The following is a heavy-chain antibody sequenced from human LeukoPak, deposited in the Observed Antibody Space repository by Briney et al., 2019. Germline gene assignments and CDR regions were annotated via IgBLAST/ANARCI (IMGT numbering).Heavy chain of an antibody. CDR2: ISGSGGST. D-gene: IGHD3-10*01. V-gene: IGHV3-23*01. Sequence: PGGSLRLSCAASGFTLSSYAMSWVRQAPGKGLEWVSAISGSGGSTYYADSVKGRFTISRDNSKNTLYLQMNSLRAEDTAVYYCAKVQSPLWFGELSLDYWGQGTLVTVSS. J-gene: IGHJ4*02. CDR1: GFTLSSYA. CDR3: AKVQSPLWFGELSLDY.